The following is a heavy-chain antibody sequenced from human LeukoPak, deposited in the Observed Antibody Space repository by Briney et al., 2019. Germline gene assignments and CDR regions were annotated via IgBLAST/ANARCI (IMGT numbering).Heavy chain of an antibody. Sequence: GGSLRLSCAASGFTFSSYAMSWVRQGPGKGLEWVSGISGSGSYTYYADSVKGRFTISRDNSKNTLYLQMNSLRAEDTAVYYCAKAYWGLVIIAGFDYWGQGTLVTVSS. CDR1: GFTFSSYA. V-gene: IGHV3-23*01. J-gene: IGHJ4*02. D-gene: IGHD3/OR15-3a*01. CDR3: AKAYWGLVIIAGFDY. CDR2: ISGSGSYT.